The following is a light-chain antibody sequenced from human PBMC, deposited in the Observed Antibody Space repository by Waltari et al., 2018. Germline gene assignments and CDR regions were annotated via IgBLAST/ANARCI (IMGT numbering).Light chain of an antibody. V-gene: IGKV1-6*01. Sequence: AIQMTQSPSSLSASVGDRVTITCRARQGIRNDLGWYQQRPGKAPKLRIYGSSTLQSGVPSRFSGSGFGTDFTLTINSLQPEDFATYYCLQDYSYPWTFGQGTKVEIK. J-gene: IGKJ1*01. CDR1: QGIRND. CDR3: LQDYSYPWT. CDR2: GSS.